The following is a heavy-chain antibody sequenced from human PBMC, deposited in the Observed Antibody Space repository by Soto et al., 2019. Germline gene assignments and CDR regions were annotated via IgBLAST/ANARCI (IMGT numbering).Heavy chain of an antibody. D-gene: IGHD3-10*01. V-gene: IGHV4-31*03. CDR3: ARTYYYGYFDY. CDR1: GGSISSGGYY. Sequence: SETLSLTCTVSGGSISSGGYYWSWIRQHPGKGLAWIGYICYSGSTYYNPSLKSRVTISVDTSKNQFSLKLSSVTAADTAVYYCARTYYYGYFDYWGQGTLVTVSS. J-gene: IGHJ4*02. CDR2: ICYSGST.